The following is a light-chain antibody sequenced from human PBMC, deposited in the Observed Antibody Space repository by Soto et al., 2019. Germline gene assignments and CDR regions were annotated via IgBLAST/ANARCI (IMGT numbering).Light chain of an antibody. CDR1: SSDVGRYNY. CDR2: EVT. V-gene: IGLV2-14*01. Sequence: QSVLTQPGSVSGSPGQSITISCTGTSSDVGRYNYVSWYQQHPGKPPKLMIYEVTSRPSGVSNRFSGSKSGNTASLSISGLQAEDEAEYYCSSYTSSTTFVFRTGTKLTVL. CDR3: SSYTSSTTFV. J-gene: IGLJ1*01.